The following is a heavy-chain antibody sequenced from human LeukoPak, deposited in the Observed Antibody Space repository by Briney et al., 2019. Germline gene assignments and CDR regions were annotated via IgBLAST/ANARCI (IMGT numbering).Heavy chain of an antibody. CDR2: IGYGGST. J-gene: IGHJ4*02. Sequence: SETLSLTCTVSGGGSINTYYWTWIRQPPGKGLECIGFIGYGGSTNYNPSLKSRVTMSLDTSKTQFSLRLSSMTAADTAVYYCARAPAFSYGSGYFDYWGQGALVTVSS. D-gene: IGHD3-10*01. CDR1: GGGSINTYY. CDR3: ARAPAFSYGSGYFDY. V-gene: IGHV4-59*01.